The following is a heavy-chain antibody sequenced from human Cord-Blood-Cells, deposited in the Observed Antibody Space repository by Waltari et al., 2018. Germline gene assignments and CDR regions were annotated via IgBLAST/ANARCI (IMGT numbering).Heavy chain of an antibody. CDR2: INPNSGGT. Sequence: QVQLVQSGAEVKKPGASVKVSCKASGYTFTGYYMHWVRQAPGQGLEWMGRINPNSGGTNYSQKFQGRVTMTRDTSISTAYMELSRLRSDDTAVYYCAGCSSTSCYVAFDIWGQGTMVTVSS. D-gene: IGHD2-2*01. CDR1: GYTFTGYY. V-gene: IGHV1-2*06. J-gene: IGHJ3*02. CDR3: AGCSSTSCYVAFDI.